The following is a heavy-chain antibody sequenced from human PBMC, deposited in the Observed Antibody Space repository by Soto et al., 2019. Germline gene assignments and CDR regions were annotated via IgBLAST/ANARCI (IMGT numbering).Heavy chain of an antibody. Sequence: SETLSLTCTVSGGSISSYYWSWIRQPPGKGLEWIGYIYYSGSTNYNPSLKSRVTISVDTSKNQFSLKLSSVTAADTAVYYCPRVATSYYLDNWRQGTLVTVSS. CDR3: PRVATSYYLDN. V-gene: IGHV4-59*01. CDR2: IYYSGST. J-gene: IGHJ4*02. D-gene: IGHD2-2*01. CDR1: GGSISSYY.